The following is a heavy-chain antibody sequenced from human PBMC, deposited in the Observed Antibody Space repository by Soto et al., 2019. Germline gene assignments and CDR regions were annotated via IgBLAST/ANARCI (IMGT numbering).Heavy chain of an antibody. D-gene: IGHD3-10*01. J-gene: IGHJ6*03. V-gene: IGHV3-21*01. CDR3: ARDRIGPTMVNYYYYYMDV. CDR2: ISSSSSYI. CDR1: GFTFSSYS. Sequence: GGSLRLSCAASGFTFSSYSMNWVRQAPGKGLEWVSSISSSSSYIYYADSVKGRFTISRDNAKNSLYLQMNSLRAEDTAVYYCARDRIGPTMVNYYYYYMDVWGKGTTVTVSS.